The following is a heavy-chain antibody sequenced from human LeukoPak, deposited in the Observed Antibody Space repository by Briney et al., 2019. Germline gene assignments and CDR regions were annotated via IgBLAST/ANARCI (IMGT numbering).Heavy chain of an antibody. Sequence: SETLSLTCTVSGGSISGYYWSWIRQPPGKGLEWVGYIYYSGSTNYNPSLKSRVTISVDTSKNQFSLKLSSVTAADTAVYYCAGGNEWELLGWGQGTLVTVSS. CDR3: AGGNEWELLG. J-gene: IGHJ4*02. D-gene: IGHD1-26*01. CDR1: GGSISGYY. CDR2: IYYSGST. V-gene: IGHV4-59*01.